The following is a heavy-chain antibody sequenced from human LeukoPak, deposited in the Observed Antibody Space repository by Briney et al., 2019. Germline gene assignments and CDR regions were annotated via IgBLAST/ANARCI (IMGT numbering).Heavy chain of an antibody. D-gene: IGHD3-22*01. CDR1: GYTFTSYG. V-gene: IGHV1-18*01. CDR2: ISAYNGNT. Sequence: GASVKVSCKASGYTFTSYGISWVRQAPGQGLEWMGWISAYNGNTNYAQKLQGRVTMTTDTSTSTAYMELWSLRSDDTAVYYCARNQRRGYYDSSGYDYWGQGTLVTASS. J-gene: IGHJ4*02. CDR3: ARNQRRGYYDSSGYDY.